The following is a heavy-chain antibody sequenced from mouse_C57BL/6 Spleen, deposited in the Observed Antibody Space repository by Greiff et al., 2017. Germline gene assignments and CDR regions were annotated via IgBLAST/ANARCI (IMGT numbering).Heavy chain of an antibody. V-gene: IGHV1-82*01. CDR1: GYAFSSSW. D-gene: IGHD1-1*01. CDR2: IYPGDGDT. Sequence: VQRVESGPELVKPGASVKISCKASGYAFSSSWMNWVKQRPGKGLEWIGRIYPGDGDTNYNGKFKGKATLTADKSSSTAYMQLSSLTCEDSAVYFCARSGYYWSSYDYWGQGTTLTVSS. J-gene: IGHJ2*01. CDR3: ARSGYYWSSYDY.